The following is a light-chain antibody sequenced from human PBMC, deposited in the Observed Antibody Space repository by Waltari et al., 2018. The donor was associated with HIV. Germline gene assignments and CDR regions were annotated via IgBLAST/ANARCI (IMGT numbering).Light chain of an antibody. Sequence: SYELKQPPSVSVSPGQTATITCSGVALPTKYAFWYQQKAGHAPVVIIYKDSERPSGIPERISGSSSGTTVTLTISEVQAEDEADYYCQSADSSGTYVFGSGTKVTVL. J-gene: IGLJ1*01. CDR2: KDS. CDR3: QSADSSGTYV. V-gene: IGLV3-25*03. CDR1: ALPTKY.